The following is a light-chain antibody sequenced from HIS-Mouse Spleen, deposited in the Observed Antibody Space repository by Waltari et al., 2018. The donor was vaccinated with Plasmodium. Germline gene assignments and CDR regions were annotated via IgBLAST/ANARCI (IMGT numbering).Light chain of an antibody. CDR3: SSYTSSSTRV. J-gene: IGLJ3*02. Sequence: TISCTGTSSDVGGYNYVSWYQQHPGKAPKLMIYDVSNRPSGVSNRVSGFRSGNTASLTISGLQAEDEADYYCSSYTSSSTRVFGGGTKLTVL. CDR2: DVS. V-gene: IGLV2-14*03. CDR1: SSDVGGYNY.